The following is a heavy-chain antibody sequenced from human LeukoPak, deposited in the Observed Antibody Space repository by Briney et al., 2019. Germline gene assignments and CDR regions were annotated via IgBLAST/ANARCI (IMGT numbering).Heavy chain of an antibody. J-gene: IGHJ4*02. CDR2: IYYSGST. D-gene: IGHD3-10*01. V-gene: IGHV4-30-4*08. CDR3: ARVPTYYYAQFDY. CDR1: GGSISSGDYC. Sequence: SETLSLTCTVSGGSISSGDYCWSWIRQPPGKGLEWIGYIYYSGSTYYNPSLKSRVTISVDTSKNQFSLKLSSVTAADTAVYYCARVPTYYYAQFDYWGQGTLVTVSS.